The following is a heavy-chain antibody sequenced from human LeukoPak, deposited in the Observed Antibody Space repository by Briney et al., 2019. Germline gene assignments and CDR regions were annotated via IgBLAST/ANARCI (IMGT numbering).Heavy chain of an antibody. Sequence: SETLSLTCTVSGGSISSGGYYWSWIRQHPGKSLEWIGYIYYIGSTYYNPSLKSRVTVSVDIANNQFSLKLSSVTASESAVYYCARDRTGDWNLDYWGQGTLVTVSS. CDR2: IYYIGST. CDR1: GGSISSGGYY. V-gene: IGHV4-31*03. D-gene: IGHD7-27*01. CDR3: ARDRTGDWNLDY. J-gene: IGHJ4*02.